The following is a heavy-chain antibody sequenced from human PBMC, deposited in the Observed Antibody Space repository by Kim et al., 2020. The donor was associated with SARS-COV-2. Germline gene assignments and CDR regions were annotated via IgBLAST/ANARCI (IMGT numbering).Heavy chain of an antibody. V-gene: IGHV4-34*01. CDR3: ARGHHGMTMVRGVIYWFDP. Sequence: SETLSLTCAVYGGSFSGYYWSWIRQPPGKGLEWIGEINHSGSTNYNPSLKSRVTIPVDTSKNQFYLKPSSVTAADTAFYYFARGHHGMTMVRGVIYWFDP. CDR2: INHSGST. CDR1: GGSFSGYY. J-gene: IGHJ5*02. D-gene: IGHD3-10*01.